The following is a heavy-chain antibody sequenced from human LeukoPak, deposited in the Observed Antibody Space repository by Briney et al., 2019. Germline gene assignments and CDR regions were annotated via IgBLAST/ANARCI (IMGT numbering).Heavy chain of an antibody. V-gene: IGHV4-59*01. CDR1: GGSISSYY. Sequence: PSETLSLTCTVSGGSISSYYWSWIRQPPGKGLEWIGYIYYSGSTNYNPSLKSRVTISVDTSKNQFSLKLSSVTAADTAVYYCARGGYYDSSGYYKDLDWFDPWGQGTLVTVSS. CDR2: IYYSGST. J-gene: IGHJ5*02. D-gene: IGHD3-22*01. CDR3: ARGGYYDSSGYYKDLDWFDP.